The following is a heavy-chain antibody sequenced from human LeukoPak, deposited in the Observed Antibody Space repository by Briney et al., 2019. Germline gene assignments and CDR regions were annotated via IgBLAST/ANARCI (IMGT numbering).Heavy chain of an antibody. Sequence: SETLSLTCTVSGYSISSGYYWGWIRQPPGKGLEWIGSIYHSGSAYYNPSLKSRVTISVDTSKNQFSLKLSSVTAADTAVYYCARDGYKYYYYYYMDVWGKGTTVTISS. CDR1: GYSISSGYY. CDR3: ARDGYKYYYYYYMDV. CDR2: IYHSGSA. D-gene: IGHD5-24*01. J-gene: IGHJ6*03. V-gene: IGHV4-38-2*02.